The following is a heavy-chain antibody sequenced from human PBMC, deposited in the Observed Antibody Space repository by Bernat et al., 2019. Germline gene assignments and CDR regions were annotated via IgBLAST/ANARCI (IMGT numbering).Heavy chain of an antibody. Sequence: QVHLVESGGGVVQPGRSLRLSCAASGFTFSSYGMHWVRQAPGKGLEWVVVISYDGSNKYYADSVKGRFTISRDNSKNTLYLQMNSLRAEDTAVYYCAKDRDCSSTSCYSFQHWGQGTLVTVSS. J-gene: IGHJ1*01. CDR2: ISYDGSNK. V-gene: IGHV3-30*18. D-gene: IGHD2-2*02. CDR1: GFTFSSYG. CDR3: AKDRDCSSTSCYSFQH.